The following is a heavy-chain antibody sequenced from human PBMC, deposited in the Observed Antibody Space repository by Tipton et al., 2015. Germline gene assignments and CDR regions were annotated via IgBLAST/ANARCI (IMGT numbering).Heavy chain of an antibody. Sequence: SLRLSCAASGLTFSNYAMSWVRQTPGKGLEWLSVISGSGGRTYYADSVRGRFIISRDKSKNMIYLEMNSLRAEDTAVYYCASGMGYWGQGTLVTVSS. CDR1: GLTFSNYA. J-gene: IGHJ4*02. D-gene: IGHD1-26*01. CDR3: ASGMGY. V-gene: IGHV3-23*01. CDR2: ISGSGGRT.